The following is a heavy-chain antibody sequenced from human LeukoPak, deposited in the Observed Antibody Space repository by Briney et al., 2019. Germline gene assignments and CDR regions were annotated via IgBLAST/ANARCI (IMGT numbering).Heavy chain of an antibody. CDR3: ARGVRGITLSGDFDY. CDR1: GFTFSSYW. Sequence: GGSLRLSCAASGFTFSSYWMHWVRQAPGKGLVWVSRVNGDGSSTNYADSVKGRLIISRDNAKNTLYLQMNSLRAEDTAVYYCARGVRGITLSGDFDYWGQGTLVTVSS. D-gene: IGHD3-10*01. CDR2: VNGDGSST. V-gene: IGHV3-74*01. J-gene: IGHJ4*02.